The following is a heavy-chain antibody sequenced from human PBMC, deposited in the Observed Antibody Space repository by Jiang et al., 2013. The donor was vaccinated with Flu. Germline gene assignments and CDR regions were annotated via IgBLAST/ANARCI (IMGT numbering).Heavy chain of an antibody. D-gene: IGHD3-10*01. Sequence: YGSGLVKPSQTLSLTCTVSGGSISSGSYYWSWIRQPAGKGLEWIGRIYTSGSTNYNPSLKSRVTISVDTSKNQFSLKLSSVTAADTAVYYCARQRVLWFGDWVYNWFDPVGPGNPGHRLL. V-gene: IGHV4-61*02. J-gene: IGHJ5*02. CDR2: IYTSGST. CDR3: ARQRVLWFGDWVYNWFDP. CDR1: GGSISSGSYY.